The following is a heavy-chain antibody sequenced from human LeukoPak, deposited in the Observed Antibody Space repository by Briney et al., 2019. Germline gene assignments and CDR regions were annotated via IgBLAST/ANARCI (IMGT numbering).Heavy chain of an antibody. CDR1: GGSISSYY. J-gene: IGHJ4*02. CDR2: IYYSGST. CDR3: ARLGGHYGDYDY. D-gene: IGHD4-17*01. Sequence: SETLSLTCTVSGGSISSYYWSWIRQPPGKGLEWIGYIYYSGSTNYNPSLKSRVTISVDTSKNQFSLKLNSVTAADTAVYYCARLGGHYGDYDYWGQGTLVTVSS. V-gene: IGHV4-59*12.